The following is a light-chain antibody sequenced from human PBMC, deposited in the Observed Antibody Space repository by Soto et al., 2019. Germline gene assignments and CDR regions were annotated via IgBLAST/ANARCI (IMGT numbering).Light chain of an antibody. CDR3: QVWESFSDHPYV. CDR1: NFETKR. CDR2: DNN. J-gene: IGLJ1*01. Sequence: SYELSQPPSVSVAPGQTARIYCEGANFETKRVHWYQQRPGQAPILVVYDNNDRPSGIPERFTGSNSGNTATLTISRVEAGDEADYYCQVWESFSDHPYVFGGGTKVTVL. V-gene: IGLV3-21*02.